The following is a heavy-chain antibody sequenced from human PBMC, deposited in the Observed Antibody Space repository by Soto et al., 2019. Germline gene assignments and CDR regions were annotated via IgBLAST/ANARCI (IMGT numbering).Heavy chain of an antibody. Sequence: SQTLSLTCAISGDSVSSKSAAWNWIRQSPSRGLEWLGRTYYRSKWSTDYAVSLKGRITVNPDTSKNQFSLQLNSVTPEDTAVYYCATALAGSYDYWGQGTLVTVSS. V-gene: IGHV6-1*01. CDR2: TYYRSKWST. CDR1: GDSVSSKSAA. D-gene: IGHD1-26*01. J-gene: IGHJ4*02. CDR3: ATALAGSYDY.